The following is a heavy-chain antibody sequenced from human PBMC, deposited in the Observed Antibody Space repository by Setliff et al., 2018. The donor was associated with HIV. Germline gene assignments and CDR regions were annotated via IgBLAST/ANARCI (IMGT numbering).Heavy chain of an antibody. CDR2: IYYSGST. V-gene: IGHV4-31*03. Sequence: PSETLSLTCTVSGGSISSGDYYWSWIRQYPGKGLEWIGDIYYSGSTFYNPSLKSRVTISVDTSKKQFSLKLSSVTAADTAVYYCAREGYGDKRERYFYYMDVWGKGTTVTVSS. CDR3: AREGYGDKRERYFYYMDV. D-gene: IGHD4-17*01. J-gene: IGHJ6*03. CDR1: GGSISSGDYY.